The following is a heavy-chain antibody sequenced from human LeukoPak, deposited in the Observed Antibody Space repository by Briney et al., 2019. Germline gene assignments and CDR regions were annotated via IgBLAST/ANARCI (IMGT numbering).Heavy chain of an antibody. CDR3: AKVFFGGTPYPPWFDP. D-gene: IGHD3-3*01. Sequence: GGSLRLSCAASGFIFSDYIMDWVRQAPGKGLEWVSAISGSGGSTYYADSVKGRFTISRDNSKNTLYLQMNSLRAEDTAVYYCAKVFFGGTPYPPWFDPWGQGTLVTVSS. CDR1: GFIFSDYI. CDR2: ISGSGGST. J-gene: IGHJ5*02. V-gene: IGHV3-23*01.